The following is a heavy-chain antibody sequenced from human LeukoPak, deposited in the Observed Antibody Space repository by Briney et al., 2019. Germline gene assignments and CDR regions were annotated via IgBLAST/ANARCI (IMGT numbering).Heavy chain of an antibody. CDR3: AANVDTAMGDAFDI. Sequence: SVKVSCKASGFTFTSSAMQWVRQARGQRLEWIGRIVVGSGNTNYAQKFQERVTITRDMSTSTAYMELSSLRSEDTAVYYCAANVDTAMGDAFDIWGQGTMVTVSS. CDR2: IVVGSGNT. J-gene: IGHJ3*02. V-gene: IGHV1-58*02. CDR1: GFTFTSSA. D-gene: IGHD5-18*01.